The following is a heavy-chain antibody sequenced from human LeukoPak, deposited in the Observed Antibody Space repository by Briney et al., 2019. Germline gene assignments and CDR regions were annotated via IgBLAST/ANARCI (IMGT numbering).Heavy chain of an antibody. Sequence: PGGSLRLSCAASGFTFSSYWMHWVRHAPGKGLVWVSRINIDGNTSNYADSVKGRFTISRDNAKNAVYLQMNSLRVEDTAVYYCARASALATPPCAYWGQGTLVTVSS. CDR2: INIDGNTS. CDR1: GFTFSSYW. D-gene: IGHD5-12*01. V-gene: IGHV3-74*01. CDR3: ARASALATPPCAY. J-gene: IGHJ4*02.